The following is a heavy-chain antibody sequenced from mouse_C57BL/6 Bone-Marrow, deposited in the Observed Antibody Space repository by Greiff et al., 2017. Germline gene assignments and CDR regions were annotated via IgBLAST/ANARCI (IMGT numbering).Heavy chain of an antibody. D-gene: IGHD4-1*01. V-gene: IGHV1-76*01. CDR1: GYTFTDYY. CDR2: IYPGSGNT. J-gene: IGHJ4*01. CDR3: ARGTGSAMDY. Sequence: QVHVKQSGAELVRPGASVKLSCKASGYTFTDYYINWVKQRPGQGLEWIARIYPGSGNTYYNEKFKGKATLTAEKSSSTAYMQLSSLTSEDSAVYFCARGTGSAMDYWGQGTSVTVSS.